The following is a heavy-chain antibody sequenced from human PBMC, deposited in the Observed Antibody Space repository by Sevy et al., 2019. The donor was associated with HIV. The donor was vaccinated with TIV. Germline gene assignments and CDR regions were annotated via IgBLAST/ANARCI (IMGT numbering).Heavy chain of an antibody. Sequence: GGSLRLSCAASGFTFSSYSMNWVRQAPGKGLEWVSSISSSSSYIYYADSVKGRFTISRDNAKNSLYLQMNSLRAEDTAVYYCARDGARRRYCSSTSCEKPDQTIYYYYYGMDVWGQGTTVTVSS. J-gene: IGHJ6*02. CDR2: ISSSSSYI. CDR1: GFTFSSYS. V-gene: IGHV3-21*01. CDR3: ARDGARRRYCSSTSCEKPDQTIYYYYYGMDV. D-gene: IGHD2-2*01.